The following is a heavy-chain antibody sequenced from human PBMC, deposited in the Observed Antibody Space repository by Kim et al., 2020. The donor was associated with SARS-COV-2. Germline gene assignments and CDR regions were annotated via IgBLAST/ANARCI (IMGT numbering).Heavy chain of an antibody. J-gene: IGHJ4*02. CDR3: ARDRTAFDY. V-gene: IGHV3-48*02. D-gene: IGHD1-1*01. CDR1: GLTFSTTG. CDR2: ISRSGSDI. Sequence: GGSLRLSCAVSGLTFSTTGMHWVRQAPGKGLEWIAYISRSGSDIVYADSVKGRFTISRDEAKNSIFLQMNSLRDEDTAVYYCARDRTAFDYWGQGTLVTVSA.